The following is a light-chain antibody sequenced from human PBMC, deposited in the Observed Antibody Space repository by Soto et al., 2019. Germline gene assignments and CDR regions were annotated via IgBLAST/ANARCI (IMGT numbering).Light chain of an antibody. Sequence: QMTQSPSSLSASVGDRITITCRASRDIGSDLSWYQQKPGKAPTLLIYAASNLQSGVPSRISGSGSGTEFTLTISSLQPDDFATYYCQQYTSYPWTFGQGTKVDIK. CDR1: RDIGSD. CDR2: AAS. CDR3: QQYTSYPWT. V-gene: IGKV1-17*01. J-gene: IGKJ1*01.